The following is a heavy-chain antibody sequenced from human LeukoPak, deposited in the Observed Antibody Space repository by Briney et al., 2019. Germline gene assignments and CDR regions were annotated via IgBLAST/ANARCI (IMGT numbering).Heavy chain of an antibody. CDR1: GYTFTNYG. CDR2: ISANNGET. J-gene: IGHJ4*02. D-gene: IGHD2-2*01. V-gene: IGHV1-18*04. Sequence: VASVKVSCKASGYTFTNYGISWVRQAPGQGLEGMAWISANNGETRYAQNLQGRVTMTTDTSTSTADMELRRLRSDDTAVYYCARVPPSAHQLLSSDYWGQGTQVTVSS. CDR3: ARVPPSAHQLLSSDY.